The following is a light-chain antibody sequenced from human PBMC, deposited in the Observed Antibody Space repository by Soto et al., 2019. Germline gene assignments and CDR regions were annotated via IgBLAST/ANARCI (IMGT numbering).Light chain of an antibody. V-gene: IGLV2-14*01. Sequence: QSVLTQPASVSGSPGQSITISCTGTISDVGGYKYVSWYQQHPGEAPKLMIYDVSNRPSGVSNRFSGSKSGNTASLTISGLQAEGEADYYCSSYTSSSTRVFGTGTKVTVL. CDR3: SSYTSSSTRV. CDR2: DVS. J-gene: IGLJ1*01. CDR1: ISDVGGYKY.